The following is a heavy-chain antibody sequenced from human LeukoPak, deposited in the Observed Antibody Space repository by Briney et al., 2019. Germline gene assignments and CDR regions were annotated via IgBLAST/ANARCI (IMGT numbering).Heavy chain of an antibody. CDR1: GFTFTGHT. V-gene: IGHV3-23*01. Sequence: GGSLRLSCAAPGFTFTGHTMTWLRQAPGKGLEWVSIIGGRDDRTYYADSVKGRFTISRDNSKSILYLQMNSLRAEDTAVYYCAKDPNPRYDIWSGYKWGQGTLVTVSS. CDR3: AKDPNPRYDIWSGYK. CDR2: IGGRDDRT. J-gene: IGHJ4*02. D-gene: IGHD3-3*01.